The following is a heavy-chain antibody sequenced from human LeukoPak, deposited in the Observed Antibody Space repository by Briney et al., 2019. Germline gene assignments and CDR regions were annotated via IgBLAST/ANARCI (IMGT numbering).Heavy chain of an antibody. J-gene: IGHJ6*02. Sequence: HPGRSLRLSCAASGFTFSSYGMHWVRQAPGKGLEWVAVISYDGSNNKYYADSVKGRFTISRDNSKNTLYLQMNSLRAEDTAVYYCARDLSWFPHGGMDVWGQGTTVTVSS. CDR1: GFTFSSYG. V-gene: IGHV3-30*03. D-gene: IGHD2/OR15-2a*01. CDR2: ISYDGSNNK. CDR3: ARDLSWFPHGGMDV.